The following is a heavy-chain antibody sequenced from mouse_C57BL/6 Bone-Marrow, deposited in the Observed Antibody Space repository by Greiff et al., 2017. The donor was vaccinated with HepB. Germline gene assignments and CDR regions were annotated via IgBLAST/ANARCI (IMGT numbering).Heavy chain of an antibody. D-gene: IGHD2-3*01. CDR3: ARPGWLLPPHWYFDV. Sequence: QVQLQQPGAELVKPGASVKLSCKASGYTFTSYWMQWVKQRPGQGLEWIGEIDPSDSYTNYNQKFKGKATLTVDKSSSTAYMQLSSLTSEDSAVYYCARPGWLLPPHWYFDVWGTGTTVTVSS. CDR1: GYTFTSYW. CDR2: IDPSDSYT. V-gene: IGHV1-50*01. J-gene: IGHJ1*03.